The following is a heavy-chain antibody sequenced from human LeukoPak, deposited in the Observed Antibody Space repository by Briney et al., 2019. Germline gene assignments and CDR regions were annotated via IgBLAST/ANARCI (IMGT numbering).Heavy chain of an antibody. Sequence: ASVKVSCKASGYTFTGYYMHWVRQAPGQGLEWMGWINPNSGGTNYAQKFQGRVTMTRDTSISTAYMELSRLRSDDTAVYYCARVGGYCSGGSCPHDAFDIWGQGTMVTVSS. D-gene: IGHD2-15*01. CDR3: ARVGGYCSGGSCPHDAFDI. CDR2: INPNSGGT. J-gene: IGHJ3*02. V-gene: IGHV1-2*02. CDR1: GYTFTGYY.